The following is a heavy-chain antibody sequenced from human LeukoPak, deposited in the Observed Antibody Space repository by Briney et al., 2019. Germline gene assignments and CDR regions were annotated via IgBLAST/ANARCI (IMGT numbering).Heavy chain of an antibody. J-gene: IGHJ4*02. CDR2: SSSDAGV. D-gene: IGHD2-15*01. V-gene: IGHV3-53*01. Sequence: GGSLRLSCAASGFTVSSNYMSWVRQAPGKGLEWVAATSSSDAGVYHADSVRGRFTISRDNSKNTLYLQMNSLRVEDAAVYYCARAPVTSCRGAFCYPFDYWGQGTLVTVSS. CDR1: GFTVSSNY. CDR3: ARAPVTSCRGAFCYPFDY.